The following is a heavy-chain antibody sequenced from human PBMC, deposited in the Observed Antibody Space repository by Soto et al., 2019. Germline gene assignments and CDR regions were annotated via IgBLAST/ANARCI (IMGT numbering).Heavy chain of an antibody. CDR3: AREVLAPTRGLFDP. V-gene: IGHV4-31*01. CDR1: GYSMERRGDY. J-gene: IGHJ5*02. Sequence: QVQLQESGPGLVKPSQTLSLACTVTGYSMERRGDYWSWIRQLPGPGLEGRGYIFLSGTTYYNPSFNSLVIMSVDTSRNQVFLNLTAVTAADTAVYYCAREVLAPTRGLFDPWGQGTLVSVSS. CDR2: IFLSGTT. D-gene: IGHD2-8*02.